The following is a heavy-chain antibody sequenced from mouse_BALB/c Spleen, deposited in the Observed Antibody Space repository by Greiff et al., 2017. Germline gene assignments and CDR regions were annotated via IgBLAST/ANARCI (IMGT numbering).Heavy chain of an antibody. J-gene: IGHJ2*01. D-gene: IGHD2-3*01. CDR1: GFTFSSYT. Sequence: EVMLVESGGGLVQPGGSLKLSCAASGFTFSSYTMSWVRQTPEKRLEWVAYISNGGGSTYYPDTVKGRFTISRDNAKNTLYLQMSSLKSEDTAMYYCARFYDGYLDYWGQGTTLTVSS. CDR3: ARFYDGYLDY. CDR2: ISNGGGST. V-gene: IGHV5-12-2*01.